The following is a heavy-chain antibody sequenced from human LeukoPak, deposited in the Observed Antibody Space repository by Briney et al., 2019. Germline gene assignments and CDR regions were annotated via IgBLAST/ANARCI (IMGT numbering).Heavy chain of an antibody. CDR2: INHSGST. D-gene: IGHD6-13*01. J-gene: IGHJ4*02. CDR1: GGSFSGYY. CDR3: ARGYSSCWQNRRSYYFDY. V-gene: IGHV4-34*01. Sequence: SESLSLTCAVYGGSFSGYYWSWIRQPPGKGLEWIGEINHSGSTNYNPSLKSRVTISVDTSKNQFSLKMSSVTAAETAVYYCARGYSSCWQNRRSYYFDYWGQGTRVTVSS.